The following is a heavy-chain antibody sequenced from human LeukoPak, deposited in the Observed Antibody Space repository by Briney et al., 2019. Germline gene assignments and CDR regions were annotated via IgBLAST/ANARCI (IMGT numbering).Heavy chain of an antibody. CDR2: IKQDGSEQ. CDR3: VRSLERFGTRDY. CDR1: GFIFGAYW. V-gene: IGHV3-7*01. Sequence: GGSLRLSCAASGFIFGAYWMTWVRQARGKGLEWVGNIKQDGSEQYYMDSVKGRFTISRDNAKKSLFLQMNSLTAEDTGLYYCVRSLERFGTRDYWGQGTLVTVSS. D-gene: IGHD3-3*01. J-gene: IGHJ4*02.